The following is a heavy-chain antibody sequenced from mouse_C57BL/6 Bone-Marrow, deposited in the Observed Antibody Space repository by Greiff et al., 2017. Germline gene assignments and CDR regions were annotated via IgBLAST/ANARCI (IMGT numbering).Heavy chain of an antibody. CDR1: GYSITSDY. Sequence: EVQLQESGPGLAKPSQTLSLTCSVTGYSITSDYWNWIRQFPGNKLEYMGYISYSGSTYYNPSLKSRISITRDTSKNQYYLQLNSVTTEDTATYYCARFHQNYGSPSYAMDYWGQGTSVTVSS. D-gene: IGHD1-1*01. V-gene: IGHV3-8*01. J-gene: IGHJ4*01. CDR3: ARFHQNYGSPSYAMDY. CDR2: ISYSGST.